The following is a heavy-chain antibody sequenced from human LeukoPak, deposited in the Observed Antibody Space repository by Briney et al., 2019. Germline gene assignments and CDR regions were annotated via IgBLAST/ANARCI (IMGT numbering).Heavy chain of an antibody. V-gene: IGHV4-59*01. CDR1: GGSISSYY. CDR2: IYYSGST. J-gene: IGHJ2*01. CDR3: ARDYYGGNYWYFDL. Sequence: SETLSLTCTVSGGSISSYYWSWIRQPPGKGLECIGYIYYSGSTNYNPSLKSRVTISVDTSKNQFSLKLSSVTAADTAVYYCARDYYGGNYWYFDLWGRGTLVTVSS. D-gene: IGHD4-23*01.